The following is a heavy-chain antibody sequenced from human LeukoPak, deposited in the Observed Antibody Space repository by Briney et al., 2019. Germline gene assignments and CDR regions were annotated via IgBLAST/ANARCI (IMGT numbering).Heavy chain of an antibody. J-gene: IGHJ4*02. CDR2: ISYNGSNK. V-gene: IGHV3-30*18. Sequence: GGSLRLSCAASGFTFSSYGMHWVRQAPGKGLEWVAVISYNGSNKYYADSVKGRFTISRDNSKNTLYLQMNSLRAEDTCVYYCAKGSDYPDNWGQGTLVTVSS. CDR3: AKGSDYPDN. CDR1: GFTFSSYG.